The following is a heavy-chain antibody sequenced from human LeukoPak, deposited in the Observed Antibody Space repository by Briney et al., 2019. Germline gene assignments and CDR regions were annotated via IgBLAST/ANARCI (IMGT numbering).Heavy chain of an antibody. Sequence: GGSLRLSCAAPGFTFNSYAMHWVRQAPGKGLEWVAVISSDGSNKYYADSVKGRFTISRDNSKNTLYLQMNSLRAEDTAVYYCARANRGYYYDAFDIWGQGTMVTVSS. V-gene: IGHV3-30-3*01. D-gene: IGHD3-22*01. J-gene: IGHJ3*02. CDR2: ISSDGSNK. CDR3: ARANRGYYYDAFDI. CDR1: GFTFNSYA.